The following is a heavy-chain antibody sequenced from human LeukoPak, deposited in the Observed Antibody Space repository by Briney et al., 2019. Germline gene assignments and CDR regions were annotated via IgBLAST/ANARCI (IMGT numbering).Heavy chain of an antibody. CDR2: IYHSGNT. D-gene: IGHD3-9*01. V-gene: IGHV4-61*10. CDR1: GGSISSSSYY. Sequence: SETLSLTCTVSGGSISSSSYYWTWIRQSAGKGLEWIGYIYHSGNTNYNPSLRSRVTISMDTSKNQFSLKLSSVTAADTAVYYCARDFVNNWFDPWGQGTLVTVSS. CDR3: ARDFVNNWFDP. J-gene: IGHJ5*02.